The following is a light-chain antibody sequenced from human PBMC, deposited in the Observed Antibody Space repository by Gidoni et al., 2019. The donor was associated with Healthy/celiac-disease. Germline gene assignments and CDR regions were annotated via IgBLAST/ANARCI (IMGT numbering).Light chain of an antibody. J-gene: IGLJ2*01. CDR3: CSYAGSYTFVV. CDR1: SSDVGGYNY. Sequence: QSALTQPRSVSGSPGQSVTISCTVTSSDVGGYNYVSWYQQHPGKAPKLMIYDGSKRPSGVPDRFSGSKSGNTASLTISGLQAEDEADYYCCSYAGSYTFVVFGGGTKLTVL. V-gene: IGLV2-11*01. CDR2: DGS.